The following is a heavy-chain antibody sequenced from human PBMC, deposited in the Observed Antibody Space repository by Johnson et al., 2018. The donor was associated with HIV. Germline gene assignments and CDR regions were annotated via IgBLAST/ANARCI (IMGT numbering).Heavy chain of an antibody. D-gene: IGHD2-8*02. Sequence: QVQLLESGGGVFQPGRSLRLSCAASGFTFSSYTIHWVRQAPGKGLEWVAVISYDGSNKYYADSVKCRFTISRDNSKNTLYLQMNSLRAEDTAVYYCAREGGVHCTGGVCYRSTDAFDFWGQGTMVTVSS. CDR1: GFTFSSYT. CDR2: ISYDGSNK. J-gene: IGHJ3*01. V-gene: IGHV3-30*04. CDR3: AREGGVHCTGGVCYRSTDAFDF.